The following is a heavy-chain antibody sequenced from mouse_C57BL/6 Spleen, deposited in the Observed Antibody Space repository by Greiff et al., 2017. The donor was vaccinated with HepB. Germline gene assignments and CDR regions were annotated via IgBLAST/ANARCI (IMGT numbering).Heavy chain of an antibody. CDR3: TRAYDYEKGYYFDY. CDR2: ISSGGDYI. J-gene: IGHJ2*01. Sequence: EVQGVESGEGLVKPGGSLKLSCAASGFTFSSYAMSWVRQTPEKRLEWVAYISSGGDYIYYADTVKGRFTISRDNARNTLYLQMSSLKSEDTAMYYCTRAYDYEKGYYFDYWGQGTTLTVSS. V-gene: IGHV5-9-1*02. D-gene: IGHD2-4*01. CDR1: GFTFSSYA.